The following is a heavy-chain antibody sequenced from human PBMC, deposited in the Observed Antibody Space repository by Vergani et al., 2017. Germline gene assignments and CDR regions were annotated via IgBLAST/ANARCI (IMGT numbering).Heavy chain of an antibody. D-gene: IGHD1-26*01. Sequence: VQLVESGGGVVQPGTSLRLSCVVSGCALNRHAMYWVRQAPGKGLMWVSRINSDGDSTSYADSVKGRFTISRDNAKNTLYLQMDSLRAEDTAVYYCARDGWELLDYFYYMDVWGKGTTVTVSS. J-gene: IGHJ6*03. CDR3: ARDGWELLDYFYYMDV. CDR1: GCALNRHA. V-gene: IGHV3-74*01. CDR2: INSDGDST.